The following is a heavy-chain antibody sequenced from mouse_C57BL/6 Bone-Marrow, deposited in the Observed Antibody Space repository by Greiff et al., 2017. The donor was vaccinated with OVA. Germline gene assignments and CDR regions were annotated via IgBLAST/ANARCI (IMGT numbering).Heavy chain of an antibody. J-gene: IGHJ3*01. CDR3: ARRGGSSPWFAY. D-gene: IGHD1-1*01. V-gene: IGHV1-18*01. CDR2: INPNNGGT. Sequence: EVQLQQSGPELVKPGASVKIPCKASGYTFTDYNMDWVKQSPGKSLEWIGDINPNNGGTIYNQKFKGKATLTVDKSSSTAYMELRSLTSDDTAVYYCARRGGSSPWFAYWGQGTLVTVSA. CDR1: GYTFTDYN.